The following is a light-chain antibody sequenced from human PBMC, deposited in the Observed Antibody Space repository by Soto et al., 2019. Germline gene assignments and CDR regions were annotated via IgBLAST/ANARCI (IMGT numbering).Light chain of an antibody. CDR2: GAS. Sequence: EIVLTQSPGTLSLSPGERATLSCRASQSLSSTDIARYQQNPGRTPRLLIYGASSRANGIPDRFSGSGSGTDFTLTISRLEPEDFAVYFCQKYGRSPPFTFGQGTKLEIK. CDR1: QSLSSTD. CDR3: QKYGRSPPFT. V-gene: IGKV3-20*01. J-gene: IGKJ2*01.